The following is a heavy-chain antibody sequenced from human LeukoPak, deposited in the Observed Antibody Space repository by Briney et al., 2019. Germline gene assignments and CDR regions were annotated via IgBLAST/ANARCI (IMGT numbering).Heavy chain of an antibody. V-gene: IGHV4-59*01. CDR3: ARRRLFDPDILTGYSNDAFDI. CDR1: GGSISNYY. CDR2: IYYSGST. Sequence: SETLSLTCTVSGGSISNYYWSWIRQPPGKGLEWIGYIYYSGSTNYNPSLKSRVTISVDTSKNQFSLKLSSVTAADTAVYYCARRRLFDPDILTGYSNDAFDIWGQGTMVTVSS. J-gene: IGHJ3*02. D-gene: IGHD3-9*01.